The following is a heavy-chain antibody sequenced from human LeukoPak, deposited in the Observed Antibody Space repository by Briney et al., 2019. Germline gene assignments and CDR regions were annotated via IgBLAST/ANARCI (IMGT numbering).Heavy chain of an antibody. V-gene: IGHV3-9*01. D-gene: IGHD1-26*01. Sequence: GGSLRPSCAASGFTFDDYAMHWVRQAPGKGLEWVSGISWNSGSIGYADSVKGRFTISRDNAKNSLYLQMNSLRTEDTALYYCAKDMGSIVGAPGSWGQGTLVTVSS. J-gene: IGHJ5*02. CDR1: GFTFDDYA. CDR3: AKDMGSIVGAPGS. CDR2: ISWNSGSI.